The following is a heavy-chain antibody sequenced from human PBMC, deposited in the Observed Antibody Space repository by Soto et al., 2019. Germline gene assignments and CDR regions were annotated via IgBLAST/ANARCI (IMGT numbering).Heavy chain of an antibody. CDR3: ARDSLPSRPKTYYNILTGYHDY. V-gene: IGHV3-11*04. Sequence: GGSLRLSCAASGFTFSDYYMSWIRQAPGKGLEWVSYISSSGSTIYYADSVKGRFTISRDNSKNTLYLQMNSLRAEDTAVYYCARDSLPSRPKTYYNILTGYHDYWGQGTLVTVSS. CDR2: ISSSGSTI. J-gene: IGHJ4*02. D-gene: IGHD3-9*01. CDR1: GFTFSDYY.